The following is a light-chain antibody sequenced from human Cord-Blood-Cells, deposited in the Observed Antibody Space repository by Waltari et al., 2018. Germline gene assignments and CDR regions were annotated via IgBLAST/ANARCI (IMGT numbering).Light chain of an antibody. CDR3: MQRIEFPLT. CDR2: TLA. CDR1: QSLLDSDDGNTY. J-gene: IGKJ4*01. Sequence: DIVMTPTPRSMPGTPGEQASIPCRSSQSLLDSDDGNTYLDWSLQKPGQAPQLLIYTLAYRASGVPDMFSGSGSGTDFTLKIIRVEAEDVGVYYCMQRIEFPLTFGGGTKVEIK. V-gene: IGKV2-40*01.